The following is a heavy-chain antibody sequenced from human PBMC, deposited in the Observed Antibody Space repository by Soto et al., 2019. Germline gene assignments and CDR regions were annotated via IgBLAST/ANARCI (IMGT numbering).Heavy chain of an antibody. CDR2: ISRSGTI. CDR1: GFTFSNYE. Sequence: EGQLVESGGGLVQPGGSLRLSCEASGFTFSNYEMNWVRQAPGKGLEWVSYISRSGTIYYADSVKGRFTISRDNAKNSLYLQMNSLRAEDTAVYYCARDRITIIGVVINYYTGMDVWGHGTTVTVSS. CDR3: ARDRITIIGVVINYYTGMDV. J-gene: IGHJ6*02. V-gene: IGHV3-48*03. D-gene: IGHD3-3*01.